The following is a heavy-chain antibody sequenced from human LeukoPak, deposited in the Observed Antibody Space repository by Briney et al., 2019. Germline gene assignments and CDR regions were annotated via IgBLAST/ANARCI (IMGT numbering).Heavy chain of an antibody. D-gene: IGHD6-13*01. CDR3: GRDRIAERGTGWRVDY. V-gene: IGHV3-7*01. Sequence: GGSLRLSCAASGFTFSSDWMSWVRQAPGKGLEWVANIKQDGNEKYYLDSVKGRFTISRDNAKNSLYLQMNSLRDEDTAVYYCGRDRIAERGTGWRVDYWAQGTLVTVSS. CDR1: GFTFSSDW. J-gene: IGHJ4*02. CDR2: IKQDGNEK.